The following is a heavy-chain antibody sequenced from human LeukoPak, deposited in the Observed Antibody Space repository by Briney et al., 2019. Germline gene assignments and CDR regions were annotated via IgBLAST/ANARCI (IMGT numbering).Heavy chain of an antibody. CDR2: LYSGGST. V-gene: IGHV3-53*01. Sequence: PGGSLRLSCAASGFTVSSNYMTWVRQAPGKGLEWVSVLYSGGSTYHADSVKGRFTISRDNSKNTWYLQMNSLRAEDTAVYYCASGSAGYSWLFDYWGQGTLVTVSS. D-gene: IGHD3-9*01. J-gene: IGHJ4*02. CDR1: GFTVSSNY. CDR3: ASGSAGYSWLFDY.